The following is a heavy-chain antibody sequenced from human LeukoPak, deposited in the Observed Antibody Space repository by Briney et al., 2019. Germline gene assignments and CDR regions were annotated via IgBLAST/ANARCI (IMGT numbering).Heavy chain of an antibody. D-gene: IGHD6-25*01. CDR3: ARERREAAGFDP. Sequence: PGGSLRLSCAASGFTFSNYWMSWVRQAPGKGLEWVANIKQGASKKYYVDSVKGRFTISRDDAKNSLYLQMNSLRAEDTAVYYCARERREAAGFDPWGQGTLVTVSS. J-gene: IGHJ5*02. CDR1: GFTFSNYW. V-gene: IGHV3-7*04. CDR2: IKQGASKK.